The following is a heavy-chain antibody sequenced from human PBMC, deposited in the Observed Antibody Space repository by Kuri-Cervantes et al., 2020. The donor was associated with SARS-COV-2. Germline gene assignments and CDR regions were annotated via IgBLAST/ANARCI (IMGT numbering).Heavy chain of an antibody. CDR1: GFTFSSYG. Sequence: GESLKISCATSGFTFSSYGMHWVRQAPGKGLEWVSSISSSSSYIYYADSVKGRFTISRDNAKNSLYLQMNSLRAEGTAVYYCARDRPTRVVLGNAFDIWGQGTMVTVSS. J-gene: IGHJ3*02. V-gene: IGHV3-21*01. CDR3: ARDRPTRVVLGNAFDI. CDR2: ISSSSSYI. D-gene: IGHD2-2*01.